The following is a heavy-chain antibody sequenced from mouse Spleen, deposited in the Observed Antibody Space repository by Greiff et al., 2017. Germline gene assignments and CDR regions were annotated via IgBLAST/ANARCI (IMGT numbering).Heavy chain of an antibody. CDR2: IWTGGGT. J-gene: IGHJ3*01. CDR3: ATAQATSFAY. V-gene: IGHV2-9-1*01. CDR1: GFSLTSYA. Sequence: QVQLKQSGPGLAAPSQSLSITCTVSGFSLTSYAISWVRQPPGKGLEWLGVIWTGGGTNYNSALKSRLSISKDNSKSQVFLKMNSLQTDDTARYCWATAQATSFAYWGQGTLVTVSA. D-gene: IGHD3-2*02.